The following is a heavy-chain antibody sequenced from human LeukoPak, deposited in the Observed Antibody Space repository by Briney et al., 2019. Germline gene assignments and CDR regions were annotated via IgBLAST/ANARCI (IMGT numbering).Heavy chain of an antibody. J-gene: IGHJ6*02. CDR2: IYYSGST. V-gene: IGHV4-31*03. CDR3: ARGTPLYYDVLTSAYGMDV. D-gene: IGHD3-9*01. Sequence: SETLSLTCTVSGGSISSGGYYWSWLRQHPGKGLEWIGYIYYSGSTYYNPSLKSRVTMSVDTSKNQFSLKLSSVTAADTAVYYCARGTPLYYDVLTSAYGMDVWGQGTTVTVFS. CDR1: GGSISSGGYY.